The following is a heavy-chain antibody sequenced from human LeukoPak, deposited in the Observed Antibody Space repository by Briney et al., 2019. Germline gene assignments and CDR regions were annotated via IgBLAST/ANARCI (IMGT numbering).Heavy chain of an antibody. CDR1: GRSFSGYY. CDR3: ARGSAYQAPFDY. Sequence: SETLSLTCAVYGRSFSGYYWSWIRQPPGKGLEWIGEINHSGSTNYNPSLKSRVTISVDTSKNQFSLKLSSVTAADTAVYYCARGSAYQAPFDYWGQGTLVTVSS. CDR2: INHSGST. J-gene: IGHJ4*02. V-gene: IGHV4-34*01.